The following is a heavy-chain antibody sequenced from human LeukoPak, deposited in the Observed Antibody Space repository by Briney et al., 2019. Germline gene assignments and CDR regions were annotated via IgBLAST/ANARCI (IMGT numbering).Heavy chain of an antibody. CDR3: ANYVSGTMRDY. CDR2: INHSGST. CDR1: GGSFSGYY. J-gene: IGHJ4*02. V-gene: IGHV4-34*01. Sequence: SETLSLTCAVYGGSFSGYYWSWIRQPPGKGLEWIGEINHSGSTNYNPSLKSRVTISADTSRNQFSLKLSSVTATDTAVYYCANYVSGTMRDYWGQGTLVTVSS. D-gene: IGHD3-16*01.